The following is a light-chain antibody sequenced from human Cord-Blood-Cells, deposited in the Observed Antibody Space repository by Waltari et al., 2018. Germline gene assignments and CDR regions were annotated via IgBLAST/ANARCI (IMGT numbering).Light chain of an antibody. V-gene: IGLV2-18*02. CDR2: EVS. CDR3: SSYTSSSTFV. J-gene: IGLJ1*01. CDR1: SSDVGSYNR. Sequence: QSALTQPPSVSGSPGQSVTISCTGTSSDVGSYNRVSWYQQPPGTAPKRMIYEVSNRPAGVPDRFSGSKSGNTASRTISGLQAEDEADYYCSSYTSSSTFVFGTGTKVTVL.